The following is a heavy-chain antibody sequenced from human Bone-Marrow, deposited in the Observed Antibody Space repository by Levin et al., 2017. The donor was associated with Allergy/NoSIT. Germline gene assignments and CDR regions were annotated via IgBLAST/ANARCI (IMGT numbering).Heavy chain of an antibody. CDR2: ISAYNSNT. D-gene: IGHD6-19*01. CDR3: ARDGAVAGTLGVSHGMDV. J-gene: IGHJ6*02. CDR1: GYPMTNKG. V-gene: IGHV1-18*01. Sequence: ASVKVSCKASGYPMTNKGITWVRQAPGQGLEWMGWISAYNSNTKYAQRLQGRVTMTADTSTSTVYMELRNLQSDDTAVYFCARDGAVAGTLGVSHGMDVWGQGTTVIVSS.